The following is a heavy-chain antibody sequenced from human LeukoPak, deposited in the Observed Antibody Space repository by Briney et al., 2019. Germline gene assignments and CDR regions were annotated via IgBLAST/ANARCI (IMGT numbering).Heavy chain of an antibody. V-gene: IGHV4-34*01. J-gene: IGHJ4*02. D-gene: IGHD1-26*01. CDR2: INHSGST. CDR3: ARSRIVGATTKNDY. CDR1: GGSFSGYY. Sequence: SETLSLTCAVYGGSFSGYYWSWIRQPPGKGLEWIGEINHSGSTNYNPSLKSRVTISVDTSKNQFSLKLSSVTAADTAVYYCARSRIVGATTKNDYSGQRTLVTVSS.